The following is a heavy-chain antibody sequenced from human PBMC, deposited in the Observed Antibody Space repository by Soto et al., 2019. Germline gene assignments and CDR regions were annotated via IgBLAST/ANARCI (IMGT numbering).Heavy chain of an antibody. CDR3: ARSLWFGELH. CDR1: GFSLSTTGVG. D-gene: IGHD3-10*01. V-gene: IGHV2-5*02. J-gene: IGHJ4*02. CDR2: IYWDNDK. Sequence: QITLKESGPTLVKPTQTLTLTCSFSGFSLSTTGVGVGWIRQSPGKAMEWLAIIYWDNDKRYSPSLKSRVTITKATSKTQVVLTVTNMAPVDTGTYYCARSLWFGELHWGQGALVTVSS.